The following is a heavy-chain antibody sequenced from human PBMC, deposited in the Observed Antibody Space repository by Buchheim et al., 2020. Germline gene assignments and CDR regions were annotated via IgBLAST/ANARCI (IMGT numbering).Heavy chain of an antibody. Sequence: QVRLVQSGAEVRDPGASVKISCKTSGYTFNNYYMQWARQAPGQRIEWMGAITPRGQRKDNAQRFKGRLTMTWDTSTSTVYMDLSSLTSEDTAVYYCAREAPDTYFFDYWGQGTL. CDR2: ITPRGQRK. D-gene: IGHD2-2*01. CDR3: AREAPDTYFFDY. J-gene: IGHJ4*02. V-gene: IGHV1-46*02. CDR1: GYTFNNYY.